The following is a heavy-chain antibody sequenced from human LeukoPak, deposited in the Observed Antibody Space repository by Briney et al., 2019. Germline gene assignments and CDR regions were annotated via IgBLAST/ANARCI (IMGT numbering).Heavy chain of an antibody. CDR2: IKQDGSEK. D-gene: IGHD3-9*01. CDR1: GFTLTIVW. V-gene: IGHV3-7*04. Sequence: RGSLRLSCVASGFTLTIVWMSWGRPAPREGLGWVANIKQDGSEKYYVDSVKRPFTTSRDTAKNSLYLQMNSLRLEDTAVYYCARGSRYNFLLRYFDWRLPFDYWGHGTLVTVSS. J-gene: IGHJ4*01. CDR3: ARGSRYNFLLRYFDWRLPFDY.